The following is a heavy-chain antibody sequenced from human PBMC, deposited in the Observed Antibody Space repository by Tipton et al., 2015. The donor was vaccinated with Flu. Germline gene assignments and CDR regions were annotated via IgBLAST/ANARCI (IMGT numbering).Heavy chain of an antibody. Sequence: VKPSETLSLTCTVSGGSVSSGSYYWSWIRQPPGKGLEWIGYIYYSGSTNYNPSLKSRVTISVDTSKNQFSLRLSSVTAADTAVYYCARGRDSSGYYQYYFDYWGQGTLVTASS. CDR3: ARGRDSSGYYQYYFDY. CDR1: GGSVSSGSYY. CDR2: IYYSGST. V-gene: IGHV4-61*01. J-gene: IGHJ4*02. D-gene: IGHD3-22*01.